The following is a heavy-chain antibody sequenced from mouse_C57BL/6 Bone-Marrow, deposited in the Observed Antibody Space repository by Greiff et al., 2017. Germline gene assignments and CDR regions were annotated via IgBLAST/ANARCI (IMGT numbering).Heavy chain of an antibody. CDR1: GFTFSSYG. V-gene: IGHV5-6*01. CDR3: ARRGYAYAMDY. D-gene: IGHD2-2*01. J-gene: IGHJ4*01. CDR2: ISSGGSYT. Sequence: EVQVVESGGDLVKPGGSLKLSCAATGFTFSSYGMSWVRQTPDKRLEWVATISSGGSYTYYPDSVKGRFTISRDNTKNTLDLQMSSLKSEDTAMYYGARRGYAYAMDYWGQGTSVTVSS.